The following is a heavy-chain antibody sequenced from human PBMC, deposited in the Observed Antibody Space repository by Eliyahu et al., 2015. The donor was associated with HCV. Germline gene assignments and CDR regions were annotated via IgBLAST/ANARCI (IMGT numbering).Heavy chain of an antibody. J-gene: IGHJ4*02. CDR3: AKEDSSGYYYLPVPKFDY. CDR1: GFTFSSXX. D-gene: IGHD3-22*01. CDR2: IXXSGGST. V-gene: IGHV3-23*01. Sequence: EVQLLESGGGLVQPGGSLRLSCAASGFTFSSXXXSWVRQAPGKGLGWVSAIXXSGGSTYYADSVKGRFTISRDNSKNTLYLQMNSLRAEDTAVYYCAKEDSSGYYYLPVPKFDYWGQGTLVTVSS.